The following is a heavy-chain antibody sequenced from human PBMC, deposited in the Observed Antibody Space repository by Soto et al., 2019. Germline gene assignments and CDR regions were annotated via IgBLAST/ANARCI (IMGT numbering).Heavy chain of an antibody. D-gene: IGHD3-10*01. J-gene: IGHJ4*02. CDR1: GFTFSSYG. V-gene: IGHV3-30*18. CDR3: AKAGGGFGDFVHH. CDR2: ILYDGSDK. Sequence: QVQLVESGGSVVQPGRSLRLSCAASGFTFSSYGMHWVRQAPGKGLEWVTGILYDGSDKYYADSVKGRFTISSENSKNTLYLQMNSLRTEDSAVYYCAKAGGGFGDFVHHWGQGTPVTVAS.